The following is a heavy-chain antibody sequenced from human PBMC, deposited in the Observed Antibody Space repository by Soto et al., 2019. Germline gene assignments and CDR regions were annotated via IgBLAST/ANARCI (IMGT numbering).Heavy chain of an antibody. V-gene: IGHV3-30*18. CDR2: ISYDGSNK. CDR3: AKAAYGDYGPRDYGMDV. CDR1: GFTFSSYG. J-gene: IGHJ6*02. Sequence: GGSLRLSCAASGFTFSSYGMHWVRQAPGKGLEWGAVISYDGSNKYYADSVKGRFTISRDNSRNTLYLQMNSLRAEDTAVYYCAKAAYGDYGPRDYGMDVWGQGTTVTVSS. D-gene: IGHD4-17*01.